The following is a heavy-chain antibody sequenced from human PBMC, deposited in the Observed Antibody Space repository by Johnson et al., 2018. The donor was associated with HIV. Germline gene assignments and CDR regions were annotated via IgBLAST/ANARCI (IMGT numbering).Heavy chain of an antibody. V-gene: IGHV3-7*01. D-gene: IGHD1-1*01. CDR3: ASPERPTGTQEEAFDI. CDR2: IKQDGSEK. Sequence: MLLVESGGGVVQPGRSLGLPCAASGFIFGTYFMHWVRQAPGSGLEWVANIKQDGSEKSYVDSVKGRFTISRDNARNSLYLQMNSLRAEDTAVYYCASPERPTGTQEEAFDIWGQGTMVTISS. CDR1: GFIFGTYF. J-gene: IGHJ3*02.